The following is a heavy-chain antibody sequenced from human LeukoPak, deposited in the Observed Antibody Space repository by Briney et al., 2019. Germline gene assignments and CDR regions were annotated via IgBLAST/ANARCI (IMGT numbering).Heavy chain of an antibody. V-gene: IGHV3-30*03. D-gene: IGHD2-15*01. CDR2: ISYEGRKK. Sequence: GRCLRLSRAASIVTPSSYGMHWVRQTPGKGGECGAVISYEGRKKYYTDSLRGRFTISRDNSKNTLYLQMKSLRAEDTAVYYCATDRASSGSWYFDLWGRGALVTVSS. J-gene: IGHJ2*01. CDR1: IVTPSSYG. CDR3: ATDRASSGSWYFDL.